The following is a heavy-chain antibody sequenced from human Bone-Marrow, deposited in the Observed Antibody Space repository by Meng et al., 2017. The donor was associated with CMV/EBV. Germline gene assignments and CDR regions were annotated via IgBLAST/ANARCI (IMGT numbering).Heavy chain of an antibody. D-gene: IGHD3-10*01. J-gene: IGHJ6*02. CDR2: ISSSSSTI. CDR1: GFTFSSYS. Sequence: GESLKISCAASGFTFSSYSMNWVRQAPGKGLEWVSYISSSSSTIYYADSVKGRFTISRDNAKNSLYLQMNSLRAEDTAVYYCASANMVPTYYYYYGMDVWAQGTTVTVSS. V-gene: IGHV3-48*04. CDR3: ASANMVPTYYYYYGMDV.